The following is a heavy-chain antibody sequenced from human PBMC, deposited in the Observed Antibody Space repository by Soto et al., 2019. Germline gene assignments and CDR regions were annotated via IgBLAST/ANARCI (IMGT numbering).Heavy chain of an antibody. D-gene: IGHD2-21*01. CDR2: IYYRGST. Sequence: QVQLQESGPGLVKPSETLSLTCTVSGGSISSYYWSWIRQPPGKGLEWIGYIYYRGSTNYNPSLKCRVTISVDTSKNQFSLKLCSVTTADTAVYYWASYRGSGTLDYWGQGTLVTVSS. V-gene: IGHV4-59*01. CDR3: ASYRGSGTLDY. CDR1: GGSISSYY. J-gene: IGHJ4*02.